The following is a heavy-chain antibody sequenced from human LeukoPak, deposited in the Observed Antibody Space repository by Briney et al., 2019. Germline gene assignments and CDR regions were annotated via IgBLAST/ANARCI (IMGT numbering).Heavy chain of an antibody. CDR3: ARDHSSGWESLHHF. Sequence: GGSLRLSCVASGFSFSDYTMNWVRQAPGKGLEWVSGISGSGSNTYYADSVKGRFTISRDNSKNTLYLQMNSLRAEDTAVYYCARDHSSGWESLHHFWGQGTLVTVSS. J-gene: IGHJ4*02. V-gene: IGHV3-23*01. CDR1: GFSFSDYT. CDR2: ISGSGSNT. D-gene: IGHD1-26*01.